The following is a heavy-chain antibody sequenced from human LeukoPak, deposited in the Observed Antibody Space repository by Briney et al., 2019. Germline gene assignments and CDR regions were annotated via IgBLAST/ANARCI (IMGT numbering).Heavy chain of an antibody. CDR2: INPSGGST. V-gene: IGHV1-46*01. Sequence: ASVKVSCKASGYTFTSYYMHWVRQAPGRGLEWMGIINPSGGSTSYAQKFQGRVTMTRDTSTSTVYMELSSLRSEDTAVYYCARGGYGDYPWFDPWGQGTLVTVS. CDR1: GYTFTSYY. CDR3: ARGGYGDYPWFDP. D-gene: IGHD4-17*01. J-gene: IGHJ5*02.